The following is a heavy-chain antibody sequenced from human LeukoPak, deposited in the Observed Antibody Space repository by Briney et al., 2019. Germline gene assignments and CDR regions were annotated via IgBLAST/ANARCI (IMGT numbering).Heavy chain of an antibody. CDR1: GGTFSSFA. J-gene: IGHJ4*02. D-gene: IGHD6-13*01. CDR2: IIPILGIA. Sequence: GASVKVCCKASGGTFSSFAISWVRQAPGQGLAWMRRIIPILGIANYAQKFQGRVTITADKSTSTVYMELSSLRSEDTAVYYCARDPYRSSSWYDYWGQGTLVTVSS. CDR3: ARDPYRSSSWYDY. V-gene: IGHV1-69*04.